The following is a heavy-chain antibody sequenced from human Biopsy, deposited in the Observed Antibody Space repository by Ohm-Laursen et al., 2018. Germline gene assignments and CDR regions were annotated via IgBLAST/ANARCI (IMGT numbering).Heavy chain of an antibody. CDR1: GFSLSNGRMG. J-gene: IGHJ6*02. D-gene: IGHD4-17*01. CDR2: IFPNDEK. CDR3: ARILGSTVTTYSAMDV. V-gene: IGHV2-26*01. Sequence: TQTLTLTSGVSGFSLSNGRMGVSWIRQPPGKALEWLAHIFPNDEKAYSTSLKSRLTISKDTSKSQVVLTMANLDPVDTATYYCARILGSTVTTYSAMDVWGQGTTVTVSS.